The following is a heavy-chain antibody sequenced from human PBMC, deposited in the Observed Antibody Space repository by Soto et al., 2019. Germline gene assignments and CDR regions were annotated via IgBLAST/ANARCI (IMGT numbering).Heavy chain of an antibody. V-gene: IGHV3-21*01. J-gene: IGHJ4*02. Sequence: GSLRLSCAASGFTFSSYSMNWVRQAPGKGLEWVSSISSSGSYIYYADSVKGRFTISRDNAKNSLYLQMNSLRAEDTAVYYCARVGVEMATEYYFDYWGQGTLVTVSS. CDR2: ISSSGSYI. CDR1: GFTFSSYS. CDR3: ARVGVEMATEYYFDY. D-gene: IGHD5-12*01.